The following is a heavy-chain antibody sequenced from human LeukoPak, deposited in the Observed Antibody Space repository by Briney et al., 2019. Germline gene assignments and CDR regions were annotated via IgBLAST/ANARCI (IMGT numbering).Heavy chain of an antibody. Sequence: SETLSLTRAVDGGSFSGYYWSWIRQPPGKGLEWIGEINHSGSTNYNPSLKSRVTISVDTSKNQFSLKLSSVTAADTAVYYCARGRSGYSYGPRFDYWGQGTLVTVSS. D-gene: IGHD5-18*01. CDR2: INHSGST. CDR3: ARGRSGYSYGPRFDY. CDR1: GGSFSGYY. V-gene: IGHV4-34*01. J-gene: IGHJ4*02.